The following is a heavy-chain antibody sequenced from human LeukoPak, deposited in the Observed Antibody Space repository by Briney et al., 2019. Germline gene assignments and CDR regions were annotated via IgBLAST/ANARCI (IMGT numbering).Heavy chain of an antibody. D-gene: IGHD5-12*01. CDR1: GFTFDDYT. V-gene: IGHV3-43*01. CDR3: AKEGGYAVSYFDY. Sequence: GGSLRLSCAASGFTFDDYTMHWIRQAPGKGLEWVSLISWDGGSTYYADSVKGRFTISRDNSKNSLYLQMNSLRTEDTALYYCAKEGGYAVSYFDYWGQGTLVTVSS. CDR2: ISWDGGST. J-gene: IGHJ4*02.